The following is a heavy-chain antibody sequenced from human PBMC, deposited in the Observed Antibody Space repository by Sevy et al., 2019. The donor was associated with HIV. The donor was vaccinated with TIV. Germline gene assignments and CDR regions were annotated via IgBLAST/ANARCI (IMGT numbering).Heavy chain of an antibody. Sequence: GGSLRLSCAASGFTSSSYTINWVRQAPGKGLEWVSSISSSTSYIYYADSLKGRFTISRDNAKNSLFLQMNSLRAEDTAVYYCAILWFGEFDTFDIWGQGTMVTVSS. CDR1: GFTSSSYT. J-gene: IGHJ3*02. CDR2: ISSSTSYI. CDR3: AILWFGEFDTFDI. V-gene: IGHV3-21*01. D-gene: IGHD3-10*01.